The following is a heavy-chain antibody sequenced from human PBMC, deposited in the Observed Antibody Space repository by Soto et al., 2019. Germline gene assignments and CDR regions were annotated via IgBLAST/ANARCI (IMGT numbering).Heavy chain of an antibody. CDR2: ISAYNGNT. Sequence: ASVKVSCKASGYTFTSYGISWVRQAPGQGLEWMGWISAYNGNTNYAQKLQGRVTMTTDTSTSTAYMELRSLRSDDTAVYYCARDGYYDILTGYPWFDPRGQGTLVTVSS. V-gene: IGHV1-18*01. CDR1: GYTFTSYG. D-gene: IGHD3-9*01. CDR3: ARDGYYDILTGYPWFDP. J-gene: IGHJ5*02.